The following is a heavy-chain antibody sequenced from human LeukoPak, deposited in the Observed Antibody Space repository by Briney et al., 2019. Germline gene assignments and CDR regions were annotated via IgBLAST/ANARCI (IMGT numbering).Heavy chain of an antibody. D-gene: IGHD2/OR15-2a*01. J-gene: IGHJ4*02. CDR2: ISGGGGST. CDR3: ARDDAIGGGYLDS. Sequence: GGSLRLSCAASGFPFTSYGMSWVRQAPGKGLEWVSLISGGGGSTYYADSVKGRFTISRDNSKNTLYLQVNRLTAGDTAVYYCARDDAIGGGYLDSWGRGTLVTVSS. V-gene: IGHV3-23*01. CDR1: GFPFTSYG.